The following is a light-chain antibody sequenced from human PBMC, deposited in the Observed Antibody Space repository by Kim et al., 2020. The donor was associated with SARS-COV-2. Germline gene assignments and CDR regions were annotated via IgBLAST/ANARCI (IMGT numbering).Light chain of an antibody. V-gene: IGLV3-21*04. Sequence: SYELTQPPSVSVAPGETAKITCGGDNIGSKNVHWYQQKPGQAPVLVIYYNNDRPSGIPERFSGSNSGNTATLIIGRVEAGDEADYYCQVRHTGVYPVIFGGGTQLTVL. J-gene: IGLJ2*01. CDR2: YNN. CDR1: NIGSKN. CDR3: QVRHTGVYPVI.